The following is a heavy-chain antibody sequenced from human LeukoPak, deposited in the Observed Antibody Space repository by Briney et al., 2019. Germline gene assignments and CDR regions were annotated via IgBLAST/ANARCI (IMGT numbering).Heavy chain of an antibody. V-gene: IGHV4-30-4*01. CDR1: GGSISSGDYY. CDR2: IYYSGST. CDR3: ASIGQQLATFDY. J-gene: IGHJ4*02. D-gene: IGHD6-13*01. Sequence: PSETLSLTCTVSGGSISSGDYYWSWIRQPPGKGLEWIGYIYYSGSTYYNPSLKSRVTISVDTSKNQFSLKLSSVTAADTAVYYCASIGQQLATFDYWGQGTLVTVSS.